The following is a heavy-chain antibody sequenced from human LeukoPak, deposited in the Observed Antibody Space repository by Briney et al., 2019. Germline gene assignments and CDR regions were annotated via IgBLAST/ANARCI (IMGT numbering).Heavy chain of an antibody. D-gene: IGHD1-26*01. V-gene: IGHV3-30*04. Sequence: GGSLRLSCAASGFTFSSYAMHWVRQAPGKGLEWVALISYDESNTFYADSVKGRFTISRDNSKNTLYLQMNSLRVEDAAIYYCAKEYTGTFSPFPSYFDNWGQGTLVTVSS. J-gene: IGHJ4*02. CDR1: GFTFSSYA. CDR2: ISYDESNT. CDR3: AKEYTGTFSPFPSYFDN.